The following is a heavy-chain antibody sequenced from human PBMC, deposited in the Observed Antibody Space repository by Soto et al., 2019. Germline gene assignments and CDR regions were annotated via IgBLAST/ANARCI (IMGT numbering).Heavy chain of an antibody. J-gene: IGHJ6*02. CDR2: INHSGST. CDR3: ARVSLGGGMDV. CDR1: GGSFSGYY. D-gene: IGHD3-16*01. Sequence: QVQLQQWGAGLLKPSETLSLTCAVYGGSFSGYYWSWIRQPPGKGLEWIGEINHSGSTNYNPSLKSRVTISVDTTKNQFSLKLSSVTAADTAVYYCARVSLGGGMDVWGQGTTVTVSS. V-gene: IGHV4-34*01.